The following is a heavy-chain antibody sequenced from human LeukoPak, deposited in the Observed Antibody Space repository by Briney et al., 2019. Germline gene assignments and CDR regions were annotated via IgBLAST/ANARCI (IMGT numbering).Heavy chain of an antibody. CDR3: ARAKSRGVIITSPLGY. CDR2: INPNSGGT. D-gene: IGHD3-10*01. Sequence: ASVKVSRKASGYTFTGYYMHWVRQAPGQGLEWMGWINPNSGGTNYAQKFQGRVTMTRDTSISTAYMELSRLRSDDTAVYYCARAKSRGVIITSPLGYWGQGTLVTVSS. V-gene: IGHV1-2*02. CDR1: GYTFTGYY. J-gene: IGHJ4*02.